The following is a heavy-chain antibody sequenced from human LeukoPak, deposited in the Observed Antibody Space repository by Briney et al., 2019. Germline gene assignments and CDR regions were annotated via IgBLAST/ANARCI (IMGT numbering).Heavy chain of an antibody. J-gene: IGHJ5*02. V-gene: IGHV4-34*01. CDR3: ARSHYYDSSGSHNNWFDP. D-gene: IGHD3-22*01. CDR1: GGSFSGYY. Sequence: PSETLSLTCAVYGGSFSGYYWSWIRQPPGKGLEWIGEINHSGSTNYNSSLKSRVTISVDTSKNQFSLKLSSVTAADTAVYYCARSHYYDSSGSHNNWFDPWAQGTLVTVSS. CDR2: INHSGST.